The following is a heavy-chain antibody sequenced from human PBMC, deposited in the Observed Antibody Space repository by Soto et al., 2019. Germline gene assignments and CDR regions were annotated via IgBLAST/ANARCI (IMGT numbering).Heavy chain of an antibody. D-gene: IGHD3-16*01. J-gene: IGHJ4*02. Sequence: PGGSLRLSCAASGFSLSDYYMDWVRQAPGKGLEWVGRSRNKGNSYTTEYAASVKGRFTISRDDSKNSLYLQMNSLKTEDTAVYSCARWLSGWGDWGQGTQVTVSS. V-gene: IGHV3-72*01. CDR3: ARWLSGWGD. CDR2: SRNKGNSYTT. CDR1: GFSLSDYY.